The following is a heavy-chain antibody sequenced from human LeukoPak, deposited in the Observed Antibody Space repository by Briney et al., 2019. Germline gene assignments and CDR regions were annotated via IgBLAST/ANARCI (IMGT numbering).Heavy chain of an antibody. D-gene: IGHD3-22*01. CDR1: GGSFSGYY. J-gene: IGHJ3*02. CDR2: INHSGST. V-gene: IGHV4-34*01. CDR3: ARRLRNYYYDSSGYHDAFDI. Sequence: SETLSLTCAVYGGSFSGYYWSWIRQPPGKGLEWIGEINHSGSTNYNPSLKSRVTISVDTPKNQFSLKLSSVTAADTAVYYCARRLRNYYYDSSGYHDAFDIWGQGTMVTVSS.